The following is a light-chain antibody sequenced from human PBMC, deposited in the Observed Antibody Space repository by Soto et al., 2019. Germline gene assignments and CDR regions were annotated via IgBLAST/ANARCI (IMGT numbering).Light chain of an antibody. CDR1: QSVSSY. Sequence: EIVLTQSPATLSLSPGERATLSCRASQSVSSYLAWYQQKPGQAPRLLIYDASNRATGIPARFSGSGSGTDFTLTISSLEPEAFAVYYCQQRSNWPPWTFGQGTKLEI. V-gene: IGKV3-11*01. CDR2: DAS. CDR3: QQRSNWPPWT. J-gene: IGKJ2*01.